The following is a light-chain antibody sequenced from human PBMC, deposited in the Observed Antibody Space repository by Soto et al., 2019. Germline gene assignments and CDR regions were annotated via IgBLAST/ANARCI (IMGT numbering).Light chain of an antibody. V-gene: IGLV1-40*01. CDR3: QSHDSSLSAYV. CDR2: GNS. Sequence: QSVLTPPPSVSGAPGQRVTISCTGSSSNIGAGYDVHWYQQLPGTAPKLLIYGNSNRPSGVPDRFSGSKSGTSASLAITGLQAEDEADFYCQSHDSSLSAYVFGTRTKVTVL. J-gene: IGLJ1*01. CDR1: SSNIGAGYD.